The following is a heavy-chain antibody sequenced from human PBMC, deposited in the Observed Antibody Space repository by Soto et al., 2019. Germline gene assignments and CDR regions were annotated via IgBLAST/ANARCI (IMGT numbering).Heavy chain of an antibody. J-gene: IGHJ6*02. V-gene: IGHV3-7*03. CDR2: IPQEGSDG. CDR1: GFTLSMYS. CDR3: ARDQLILKAHDFFYGSYV. Sequence: GGSLRLSCEVSGFTLSMYSMTWVRQAPGKGLEWVAKIPQEGSDGHYVDSVKGRFTISRDNAKNSVYLQMNSLRAEDTAVYYCARDQLILKAHDFFYGSYVWSQAANVTVS. D-gene: IGHD2-8*02.